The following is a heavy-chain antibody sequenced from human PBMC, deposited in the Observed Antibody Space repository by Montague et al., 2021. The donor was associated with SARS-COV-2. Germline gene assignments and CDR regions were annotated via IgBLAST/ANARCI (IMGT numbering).Heavy chain of an antibody. D-gene: IGHD3-10*01. CDR3: SRPGLGCCALDA. CDR2: FYHSGHN. CDR1: GGSISDNNW. Sequence: SETLSLTCAVSGGSISDNNWWSWVRQSPGKGSERIGEFYHSGHNNIKPSLRSRVTISVDKTKNQFSLKMTSPTAADTAVYYCSRPGLGCCALDAWGQGTSVTVSS. J-gene: IGHJ5*02. V-gene: IGHV4-4*02.